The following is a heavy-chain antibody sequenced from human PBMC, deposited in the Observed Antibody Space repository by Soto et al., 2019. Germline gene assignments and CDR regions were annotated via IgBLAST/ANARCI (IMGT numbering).Heavy chain of an antibody. D-gene: IGHD3-22*01. CDR2: IYYSGHT. CDR3: VGGYYDSSGYPEYLQH. V-gene: IGHV4-59*01. CDR1: GGSMSRFY. Sequence: SETLSLTCTVSGGSMSRFYWSWIRQPPGKGLEWIGYIYYSGHTNHNPSLKSRVTISVDTSKNQFSLKLSSVTAADTAVYYCVGGYYDSSGYPEYLQHWGQGTLVTVSS. J-gene: IGHJ1*01.